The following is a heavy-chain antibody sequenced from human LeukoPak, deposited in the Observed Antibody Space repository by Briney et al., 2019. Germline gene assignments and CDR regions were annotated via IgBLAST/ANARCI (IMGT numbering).Heavy chain of an antibody. D-gene: IGHD3-10*01. V-gene: IGHV4-4*07. Sequence: PSETLSLTCTVSGGSISSYFWSWIRQPAGKGLEWIGRIYTSGSTNYNPSLRSRVTMSVDTSKNQFSLKMTSVTAADTAVYYCAREYQWFGRALGYLDYWGQGKLVTVSS. J-gene: IGHJ4*02. CDR3: AREYQWFGRALGYLDY. CDR2: IYTSGST. CDR1: GGSISSYF.